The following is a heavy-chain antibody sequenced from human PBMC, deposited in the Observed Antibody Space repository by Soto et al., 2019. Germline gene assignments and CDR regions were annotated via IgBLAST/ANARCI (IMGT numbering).Heavy chain of an antibody. CDR3: ARSFGGVIVMLDY. J-gene: IGHJ4*02. CDR1: GGTFSSYT. V-gene: IGHV1-69*02. CDR2: IIPILGIA. D-gene: IGHD3-16*02. Sequence: QVRLVQSGAEVKKPGSSVKVSCKASGGTFSSYTISWVRQAPGQGLEWMGRIIPILGIANYAQKFQGRVTITADKSTSTAYMELSSLRSEDTAVYYCARSFGGVIVMLDYWGQGTLVTVSS.